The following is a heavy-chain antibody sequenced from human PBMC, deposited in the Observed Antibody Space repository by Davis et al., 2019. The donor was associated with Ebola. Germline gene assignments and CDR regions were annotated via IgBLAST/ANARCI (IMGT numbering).Heavy chain of an antibody. D-gene: IGHD1-26*01. V-gene: IGHV1-69*04. CDR3: VRSSAGVGATTTP. Sequence: AASVKVSCKASGDTFSSYAISWVRQAPGQGLEWMGRIIPILGIANYAQKFQGRVTITADKSTSTAYMELSSLRSEDTAVYYCVRSSAGVGATTTPWGQGTLVTVSS. CDR2: IIPILGIA. CDR1: GDTFSSYA. J-gene: IGHJ5*02.